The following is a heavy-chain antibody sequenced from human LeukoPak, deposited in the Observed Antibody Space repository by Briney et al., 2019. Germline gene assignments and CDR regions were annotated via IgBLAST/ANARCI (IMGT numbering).Heavy chain of an antibody. Sequence: ASVKVSCKVSGYSLSELSMHWVRQAPGKGLEWMGGFDRVEGETIYAQKFQGRVTMTEDTSTDTAYMELSSLRSEDTALYYCATGSYYDILTGYHSAGSDHFYYYYMDVWGKGTTVTVSS. CDR2: FDRVEGET. J-gene: IGHJ6*03. CDR1: GYSLSELS. D-gene: IGHD3-9*01. CDR3: ATGSYYDILTGYHSAGSDHFYYYYMDV. V-gene: IGHV1-24*01.